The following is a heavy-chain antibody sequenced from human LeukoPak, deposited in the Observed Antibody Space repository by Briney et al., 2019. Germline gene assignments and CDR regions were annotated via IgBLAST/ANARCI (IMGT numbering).Heavy chain of an antibody. CDR3: VREATGYSFADY. CDR2: LNGDNA. D-gene: IGHD1-26*01. CDR1: GFTFSNFA. J-gene: IGHJ4*02. V-gene: IGHV3-23*01. Sequence: GGSLRLSCAASGFTFSNFAMSWIRQAPGKGLEWVSALNGDNAYYADSVKGRFTVSRDNSKNTLYLQMNSLTAEDTAVYYCVREATGYSFADYWGQGTLVSVSS.